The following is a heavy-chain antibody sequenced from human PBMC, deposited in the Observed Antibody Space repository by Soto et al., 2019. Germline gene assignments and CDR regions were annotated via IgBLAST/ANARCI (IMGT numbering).Heavy chain of an antibody. Sequence: SETLSLTCTVSGGSISSGDYYWSWIRQPPGKGLEWIGYIYYSGSTYYNPSLKSRVTISVDTSKNQFSPKLSSVTAADTAVYYCARGGTGSSSSYYYYYYGMDVWGQGTTVTVSS. CDR2: IYYSGST. D-gene: IGHD6-6*01. CDR1: GGSISSGDYY. V-gene: IGHV4-30-4*01. CDR3: ARGGTGSSSSYYYYYYGMDV. J-gene: IGHJ6*02.